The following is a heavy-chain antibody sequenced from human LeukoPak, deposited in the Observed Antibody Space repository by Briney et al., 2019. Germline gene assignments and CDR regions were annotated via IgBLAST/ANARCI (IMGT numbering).Heavy chain of an antibody. V-gene: IGHV4-31*03. J-gene: IGHJ6*03. Sequence: SQTLSLTCTVSGGSISSGGYYWSWIRQHPGKGLEWIGYIYYSGSTYYNPSLKSRVIISVDTSKNQFSLKLSSVTAADTAVYYCARDRSQDYYYYMDVWGKGTTVTVSS. CDR3: ARDRSQDYYYYMDV. CDR1: GGSISSGGYY. CDR2: IYYSGST.